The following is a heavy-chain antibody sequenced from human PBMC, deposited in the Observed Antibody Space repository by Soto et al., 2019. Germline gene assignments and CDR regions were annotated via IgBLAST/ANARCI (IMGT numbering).Heavy chain of an antibody. CDR2: IYYSGTT. J-gene: IGHJ6*02. D-gene: IGHD5-18*01. CDR1: GGSISSGDYY. CDR3: ARALIQLWPQYYYGMDV. Sequence: SETLSLTCTVSGGSISSGDYYWSWIRQPPGKGLEWIGYIYYSGTTYYNPSLKSRVTISVDTSKNQFSLKVSSVTAADTAVYYCARALIQLWPQYYYGMDVWGQGTTVTVSS. V-gene: IGHV4-30-4*01.